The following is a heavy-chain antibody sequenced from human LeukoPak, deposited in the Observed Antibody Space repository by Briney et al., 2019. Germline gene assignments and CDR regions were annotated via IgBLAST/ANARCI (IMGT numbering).Heavy chain of an antibody. J-gene: IGHJ4*02. V-gene: IGHV3-53*01. D-gene: IGHD5-24*01. CDR2: IYGGGNI. CDR3: ARGAGYNYPYYFDY. CDR1: GFTVSSNY. Sequence: GGSLRLSCAASGFTVSSNYMNWVRQAPGKGLEWVSVIYGGGNIYYADSVKGRFTTSRDNSKNTLYLQMNSLRAEDTAVYYCARGAGYNYPYYFDYWGQGTLVTVSS.